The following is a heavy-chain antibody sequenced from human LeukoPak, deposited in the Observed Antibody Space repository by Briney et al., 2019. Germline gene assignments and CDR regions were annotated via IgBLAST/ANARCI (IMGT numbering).Heavy chain of an antibody. CDR1: GFTFSTYW. CDR2: IKQDESDK. CDR3: ARDSDDRSWNGLFDY. Sequence: GGSLRLSCAASGFTFSTYWMSWVRQAPGKGLEWVASIKQDESDKYYVDSVKGRFTISRDNAKNSLYLQMNSLRAEDTAVYYCARDSDDRSWNGLFDYWGQGTLVTVSS. J-gene: IGHJ4*02. V-gene: IGHV3-7*01. D-gene: IGHD6-13*01.